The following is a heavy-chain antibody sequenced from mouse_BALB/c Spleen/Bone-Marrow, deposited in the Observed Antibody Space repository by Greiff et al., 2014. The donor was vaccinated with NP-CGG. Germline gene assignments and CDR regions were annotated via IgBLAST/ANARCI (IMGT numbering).Heavy chain of an antibody. J-gene: IGHJ4*01. V-gene: IGHV2-6*02. CDR2: IWSGGNT. Sequence: VQVVESGPGLVAPSQSLSITCTVSGFSLTSYGVHWVRQPPGKGLEWLVVIWSGGNTTYNSALKSRLSISKDNSKSQVFLKMNSLQTDDTAMYYCARNPYGNYAMDYWGQGTSVTVSS. CDR1: GFSLTSYG. CDR3: ARNPYGNYAMDY. D-gene: IGHD2-10*02.